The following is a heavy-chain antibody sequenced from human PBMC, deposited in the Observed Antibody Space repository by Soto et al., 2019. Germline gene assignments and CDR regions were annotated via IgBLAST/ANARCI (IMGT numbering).Heavy chain of an antibody. V-gene: IGHV1-2*02. D-gene: IGHD2-2*02. CDR3: ARESGSGYCSSTSCYTNFYYYYGMDV. Sequence: EXSVKVSCKASGYTFTCYYIHWVRQAPGQGLEWMGWINPNSGGTNYAQKFQGRVTMTRDTSISTAYMELSRLRSDDTAVYYCARESGSGYCSSTSCYTNFYYYYGMDVWGQETTVTVSS. CDR2: INPNSGGT. CDR1: GYTFTCYY. J-gene: IGHJ6*02.